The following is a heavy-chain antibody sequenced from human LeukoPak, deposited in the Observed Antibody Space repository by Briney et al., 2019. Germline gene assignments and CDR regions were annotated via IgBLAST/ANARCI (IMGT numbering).Heavy chain of an antibody. CDR1: GFAFSSYA. Sequence: GGSLRLSCAASGFAFSSYAMHWVRESLGKGLEWVAVMSYDGFNKYYADSVKGRFTISRDNSKNTLYLQMNSLRAEDTAVYYCAKTKGYSYGYYFDYWGQGTLVTVSS. CDR3: AKTKGYSYGYYFDY. V-gene: IGHV3-30*18. D-gene: IGHD5-18*01. CDR2: MSYDGFNK. J-gene: IGHJ4*02.